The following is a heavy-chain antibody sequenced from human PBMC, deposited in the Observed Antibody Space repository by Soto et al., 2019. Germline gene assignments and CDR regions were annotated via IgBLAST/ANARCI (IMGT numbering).Heavy chain of an antibody. J-gene: IGHJ6*02. V-gene: IGHV5-51*01. CDR1: GYSFTSYW. CDR2: IYPGDSDT. Sequence: GESQKISCKGSGYSFTSYWFGWVRQMPGKGLEWMGIIYPGDSDTRYSPSFQGQVTISADKSISTAYLQWSSLKASDTAMYYCARTSVNYYYYYGMDVWGQGTTVTVSS. CDR3: ARTSVNYYYYYGMDV. D-gene: IGHD4-4*01.